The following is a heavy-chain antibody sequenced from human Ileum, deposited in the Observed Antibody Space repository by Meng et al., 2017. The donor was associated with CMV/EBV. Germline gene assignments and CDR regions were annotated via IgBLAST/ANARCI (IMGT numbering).Heavy chain of an antibody. V-gene: IGHV3-21*01. D-gene: IGHD3-10*01. CDR1: GFTFSSYS. J-gene: IGHJ4*02. Sequence: CAASGFTFSSYSMNWVRQAPGEGLEWVSSISSSSSYIYYADSVKGRFTISRDNAKNSLYLQMNSLRAEDTAVYYCARGGYGWGYFAYWGQGTLVTVSS. CDR2: ISSSSSYI. CDR3: ARGGYGWGYFAY.